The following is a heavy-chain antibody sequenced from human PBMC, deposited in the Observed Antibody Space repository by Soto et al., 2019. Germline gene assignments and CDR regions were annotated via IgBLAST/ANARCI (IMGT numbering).Heavy chain of an antibody. J-gene: IGHJ4*02. Sequence: ASVKVSCKASGGTFSSYAISWVRQAPGQGLEWMGGIIPIFGTANYAQKFQGRVTITADESTSTAYMELSSLRSEDTAVYYCAKGSLYIAAADPFDYWGQGTLVTVSS. CDR3: AKGSLYIAAADPFDY. CDR2: IIPIFGTA. V-gene: IGHV1-69*13. CDR1: GGTFSSYA. D-gene: IGHD6-13*01.